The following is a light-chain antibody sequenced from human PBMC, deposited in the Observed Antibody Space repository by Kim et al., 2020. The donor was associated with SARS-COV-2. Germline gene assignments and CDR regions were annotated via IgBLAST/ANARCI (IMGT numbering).Light chain of an antibody. Sequence: DIQLTQSPSSLSAYVGDTVTITCRASQGINNYLAWYLQKPGRAPHLLIYGASTLESGVPSRFSGSGSGTDFTLTISSLQPEDFATYYCQQLSSYPITFGLGTRLEIK. J-gene: IGKJ5*01. CDR1: QGINNY. CDR2: GAS. CDR3: QQLSSYPIT. V-gene: IGKV1-9*01.